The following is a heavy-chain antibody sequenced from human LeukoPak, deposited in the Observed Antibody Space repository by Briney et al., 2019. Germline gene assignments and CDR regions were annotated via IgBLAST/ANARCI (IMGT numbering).Heavy chain of an antibody. CDR3: ARLPDEYSSSSGVDY. CDR1: GFTFSSAW. D-gene: IGHD6-6*01. V-gene: IGHV3-NL1*01. CDR2: INTPGGST. Sequence: PGGSLRLSCAPSGFTFSSAWMHWVRQAPGKGLEWVSAINTPGGSTYYADSVKGRFTISRDNSKNTLYLQMNSLRAEDTAVYYCARLPDEYSSSSGVDYWGQGTLVTVSS. J-gene: IGHJ4*02.